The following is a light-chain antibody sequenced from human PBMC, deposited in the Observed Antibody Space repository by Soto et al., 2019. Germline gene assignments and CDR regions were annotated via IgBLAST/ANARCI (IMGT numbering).Light chain of an antibody. CDR3: AAWDDSLSGWV. J-gene: IGLJ3*02. CDR1: SSNIGSNY. Sequence: QSVLTQPPSASVTPGQRDTISCSGSSSNIGSNYVYWYQQLPGTAPKLLIYSNNQRPSGVPDRFSGSKSGTSASLAISGLRSEDEADYYCAAWDDSLSGWVFGGGTKLTVL. CDR2: SNN. V-gene: IGLV1-47*02.